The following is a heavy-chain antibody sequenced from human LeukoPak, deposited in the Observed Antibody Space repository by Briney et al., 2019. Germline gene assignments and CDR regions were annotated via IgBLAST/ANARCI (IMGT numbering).Heavy chain of an antibody. D-gene: IGHD1-1*01. CDR2: IIPILGIA. CDR3: ARDLRTTGNYGMDV. CDR1: GGTFSSYA. Sequence: SVKVSCKASGGTFSSYAISWVRQAPGQGLEWMGRIIPILGIANYAQKFQGRVTITADKSTGTAYMELSSLRSEETAVYYCARDLRTTGNYGMDVWGQGTTVTVSS. V-gene: IGHV1-69*04. J-gene: IGHJ6*02.